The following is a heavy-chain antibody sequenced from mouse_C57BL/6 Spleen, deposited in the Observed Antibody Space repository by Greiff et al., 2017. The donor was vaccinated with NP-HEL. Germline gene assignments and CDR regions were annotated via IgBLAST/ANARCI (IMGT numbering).Heavy chain of an antibody. CDR1: GFSFNTYA. CDR3: VRRGDYDGFAY. V-gene: IGHV10-1*01. CDR2: IRSKSNNYAT. D-gene: IGHD2-4*01. Sequence: EVQRVESGGGLVQPKGSLKLSCAASGFSFNTYAMNWVRQAPGKGLDWVARIRSKSNNYATYYADSVKDRFTISRDDSESMLYLQMNNLKTEDTAMYYCVRRGDYDGFAYWGQGTLVTVSA. J-gene: IGHJ3*01.